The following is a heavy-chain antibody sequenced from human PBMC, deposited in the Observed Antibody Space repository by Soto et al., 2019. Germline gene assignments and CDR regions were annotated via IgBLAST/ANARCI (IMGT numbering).Heavy chain of an antibody. CDR2: IYYSGST. D-gene: IGHD6-13*01. J-gene: IGHJ5*02. CDR1: GGSISSSSYY. CDR3: VCDLAAAPNWFDP. V-gene: IGHV4-39*01. Sequence: SETLSLTCPVSGGSISSSSYYWGWIRQPPGKGLEWIGSIYYSGSTYYNPSLKSRVTISVDTSKNQFSLKLSSVTAADTAVYYCVCDLAAAPNWFDPWGQGTLVTVSS.